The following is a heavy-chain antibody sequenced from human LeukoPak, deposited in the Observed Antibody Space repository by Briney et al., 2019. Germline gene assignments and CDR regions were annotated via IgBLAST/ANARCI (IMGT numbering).Heavy chain of an antibody. CDR2: IIPNLGTT. D-gene: IGHD3-22*01. V-gene: IGHV1-69*04. CDR1: GGTSNSHA. Sequence: SVKVSCKASGGTSNSHAISWVRQAPGQGLEWMGRIIPNLGTTNRAQSFQDRVALTADKSTNTAYMELTSLTSDDTAVYYCATTNDGGGYQWGDFFDFWGQGTLVTVSS. J-gene: IGHJ4*02. CDR3: ATTNDGGGYQWGDFFDF.